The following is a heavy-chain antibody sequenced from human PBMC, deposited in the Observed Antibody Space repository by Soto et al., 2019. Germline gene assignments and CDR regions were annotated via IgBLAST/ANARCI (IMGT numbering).Heavy chain of an antibody. V-gene: IGHV3-23*01. CDR1: GFTFSSYW. CDR3: AKAHDSSGYLQIP. J-gene: IGHJ5*02. Sequence: PGGSLRPSCAASGFTFSSYWMSWVRQAPGKGLEWVANISRGGVRTNYADSVKGRFTISRDNSKNTLYLQMNSLRAEDTAIYYCAKAHDSSGYLQIPWGQGTLVTVSS. CDR2: ISRGGVRT. D-gene: IGHD3-22*01.